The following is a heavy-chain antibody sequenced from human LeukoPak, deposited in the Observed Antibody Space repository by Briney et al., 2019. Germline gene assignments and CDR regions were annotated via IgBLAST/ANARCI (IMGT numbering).Heavy chain of an antibody. V-gene: IGHV3-23*01. Sequence: GGSLRLSCAASGFTFNNYTMSWVRQAPGKGLEWVSTISINGDRTYYADSVKGRFTISRDNSNNTLYLEMNSLGAEDTATYYCAKKGTVVTPGLYFDYWGHGILVTVSS. J-gene: IGHJ4*01. CDR1: GFTFNNYT. D-gene: IGHD4-23*01. CDR3: AKKGTVVTPGLYFDY. CDR2: ISINGDRT.